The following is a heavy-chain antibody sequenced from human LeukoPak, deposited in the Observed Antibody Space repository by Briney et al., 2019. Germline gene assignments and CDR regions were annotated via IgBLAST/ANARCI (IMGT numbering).Heavy chain of an antibody. V-gene: IGHV3-30*03. J-gene: IGHJ4*02. CDR1: GFTFSSYG. D-gene: IGHD6-19*01. CDR3: AAQWLVSG. Sequence: PGGSLRLSCAASGFTFSSYGMHWVRQAPGKGLEWVAVISYDGSNKYYADSVKGRFTISRDNSKNTLYLQMNSLTADDTAVYYCAAQWLVSGGGQGTLVTVSS. CDR2: ISYDGSNK.